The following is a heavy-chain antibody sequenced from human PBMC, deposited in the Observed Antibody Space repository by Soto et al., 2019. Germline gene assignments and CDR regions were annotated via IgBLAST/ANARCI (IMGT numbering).Heavy chain of an antibody. V-gene: IGHV1-3*01. CDR3: ARDLQLWPIYYHYGMDV. CDR2: INAGNGNT. D-gene: IGHD5-18*01. J-gene: IGHJ6*02. CDR1: GYTFTGYY. Sequence: ASVKVSCKASGYTFTGYYMHWVRQAPGQSPEWMGWINAGNGNTKYSQKFQGRVTITGDTSASTAYMVLSSLRPEDTALYYCARDLQLWPIYYHYGMDVWGQGTTVTVSS.